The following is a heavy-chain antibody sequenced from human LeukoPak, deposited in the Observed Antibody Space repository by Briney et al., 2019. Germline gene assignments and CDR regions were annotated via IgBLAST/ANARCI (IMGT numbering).Heavy chain of an antibody. Sequence: GGSLRLSCAASGFTLSSYWIHWVRQAPGKGLVWVSRINIDGSSTSYADSVKGRFTISRDNAKNTLSLQMNSLSAEDTAVYYCARELGVVVIGDAFDIWGQGTMVTVSS. J-gene: IGHJ3*02. CDR3: ARELGVVVIGDAFDI. V-gene: IGHV3-74*01. CDR1: GFTLSSYW. CDR2: INIDGSST. D-gene: IGHD3-22*01.